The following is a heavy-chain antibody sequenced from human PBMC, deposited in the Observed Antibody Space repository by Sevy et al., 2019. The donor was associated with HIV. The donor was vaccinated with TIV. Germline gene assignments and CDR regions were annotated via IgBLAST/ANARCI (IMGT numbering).Heavy chain of an antibody. V-gene: IGHV3-30*18. Sequence: GGSLRLSCAASGFTFSSYGMQWVRQAPGKGLEWVAVISYDGSNKYYADSVKGRFTISRDNSKNTLYLQMNSLRAEDTAVYYCAKASYYYDSSGYPQDYWGQGTLVTVSS. CDR2: ISYDGSNK. J-gene: IGHJ4*02. D-gene: IGHD3-22*01. CDR3: AKASYYYDSSGYPQDY. CDR1: GFTFSSYG.